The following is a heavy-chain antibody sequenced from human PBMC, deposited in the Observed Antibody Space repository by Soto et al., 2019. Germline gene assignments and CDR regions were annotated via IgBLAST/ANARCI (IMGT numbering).Heavy chain of an antibody. CDR1: GFTFSSYS. V-gene: IGHV3-48*01. D-gene: IGHD3-3*01. Sequence: GGSLRLSCAASGFTFSSYSMNWVRQAPGKGLEWVSYISSSSSTIYYADSVKGRFTISRDNAKNSLYLQMNSLRAEDTAVYYCARDLGPLDPWGQGTLVTVSS. CDR3: ARDLGPLDP. J-gene: IGHJ5*02. CDR2: ISSSSSTI.